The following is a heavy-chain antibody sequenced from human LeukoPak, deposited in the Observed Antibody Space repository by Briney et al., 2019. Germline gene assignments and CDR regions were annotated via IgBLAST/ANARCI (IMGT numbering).Heavy chain of an antibody. Sequence: SQTLSLTCTVSGGSISSGGYYWSWIRQPPGKGLEWIGYIYHGGSTYYNPSLKSRVTISVDRSKNQFSLKLSSVTAADTAVYYCARDIGNTYGIDYWGQGTLVTVSS. V-gene: IGHV4-30-2*01. CDR3: ARDIGNTYGIDY. CDR2: IYHGGST. D-gene: IGHD3-16*01. CDR1: GGSISSGGYY. J-gene: IGHJ4*02.